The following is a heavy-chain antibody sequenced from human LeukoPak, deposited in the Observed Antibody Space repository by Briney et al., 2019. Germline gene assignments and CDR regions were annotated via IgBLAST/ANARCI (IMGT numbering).Heavy chain of an antibody. J-gene: IGHJ3*02. CDR3: ARNGTDRAFDI. Sequence: SETLSLTCAVYGGSFSGYYWSWIRQPPGKGLEWIGEINHSGSTNYNPSLKSRVTISVDTSKNQFSLKLSSVTAADTAVYYRARNGTDRAFDIWGQGTMVTVSS. CDR2: INHSGST. V-gene: IGHV4-34*01. D-gene: IGHD1-1*01. CDR1: GGSFSGYY.